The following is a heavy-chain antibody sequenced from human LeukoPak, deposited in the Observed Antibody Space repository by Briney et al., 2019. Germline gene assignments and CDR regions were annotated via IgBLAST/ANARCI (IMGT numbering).Heavy chain of an antibody. CDR2: IKQDGSEK. Sequence: GGSLRLSRAASGFTFSTYWMNWVRQAPGKGLEWVANIKQDGSEKYYVDSVKGRFTISRDNAKNSVYLQMNSLRAEDTAVYYCARDQGGLTSYGSSPLDSWGQGTLVTVSS. D-gene: IGHD5-18*01. CDR1: GFTFSTYW. V-gene: IGHV3-7*01. CDR3: ARDQGGLTSYGSSPLDS. J-gene: IGHJ4*02.